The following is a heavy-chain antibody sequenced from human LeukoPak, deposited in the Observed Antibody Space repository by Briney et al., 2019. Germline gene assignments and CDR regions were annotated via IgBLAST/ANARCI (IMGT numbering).Heavy chain of an antibody. CDR2: TIPIFGTA. D-gene: IGHD3-22*01. Sequence: SVKVSCKASGGTFSSYAISWVRQAPGQGLEWMGRTIPIFGTANYAQKFQGRVTITTDESTSTAYMELSSLRSEDTAVYYCARETDSSGYIVVYFDYWGQGTLVTVSS. V-gene: IGHV1-69*05. CDR3: ARETDSSGYIVVYFDY. J-gene: IGHJ4*02. CDR1: GGTFSSYA.